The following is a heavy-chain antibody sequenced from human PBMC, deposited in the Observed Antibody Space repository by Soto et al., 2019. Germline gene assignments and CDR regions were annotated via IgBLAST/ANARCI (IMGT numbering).Heavy chain of an antibody. CDR3: ARPTRFPGD. CDR1: GFTFKDYY. D-gene: IGHD3-16*01. CDR2: ISGSGSDP. J-gene: IGHJ4*02. V-gene: IGHV3-11*05. Sequence: QVQLVESGGNLVQPGGSLRLSCVASGFTFKDYYMPWFRQAPGKGLEFVSYISGSGSDPTYADSVKGRFTISRDNAKNSLYLQMNNLRVDDTAVYYCARPTRFPGDWGQGTLVTVSS.